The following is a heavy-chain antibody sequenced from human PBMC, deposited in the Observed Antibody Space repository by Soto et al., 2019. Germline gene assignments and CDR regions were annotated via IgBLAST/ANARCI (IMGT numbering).Heavy chain of an antibody. D-gene: IGHD3-10*01. V-gene: IGHV4-59*08. J-gene: IGHJ4*02. CDR1: GGSISSYY. CDR3: ARQNYSSGSTYFDY. CDR2: IYYSGST. Sequence: QVQLQESGPGLVKPSETLSLTCTVSGGSISSYYWSWIRQPPGKGLEWIGYIYYSGSTNYNPSLKSRVTIAVETTKNQFSLKLNSMTAADTAVYYCARQNYSSGSTYFDYWGQGTLVTVSS.